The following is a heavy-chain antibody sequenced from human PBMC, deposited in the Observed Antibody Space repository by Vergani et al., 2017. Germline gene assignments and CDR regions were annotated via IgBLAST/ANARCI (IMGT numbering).Heavy chain of an antibody. V-gene: IGHV3-9*01. CDR1: GFTFDDYA. CDR2: ISWNSGSI. CDR3: AKVVPRYSSGWYDY. Sequence: DVHLAESGGGFFQPGGSLRLSCSASGFTFDDYAMHWVRQAPGKGLEWVSGISWNSGSIGYADSVKGRFTISRDNAKNSLYLQMNSLRAEDTALYYCAKVVPRYSSGWYDYWGQGTLVTVSS. D-gene: IGHD6-19*01. J-gene: IGHJ4*02.